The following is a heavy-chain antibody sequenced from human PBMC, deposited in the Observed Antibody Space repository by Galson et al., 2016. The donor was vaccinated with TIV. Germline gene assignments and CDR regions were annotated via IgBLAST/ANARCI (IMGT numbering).Heavy chain of an antibody. CDR2: IYPSGST. Sequence: SLTCTVSGGSISSNGIFWSWLRQHPGKGLEWIGYIYPSGSTHYNPSLKSRVAMSVDTSKNQFSLTLTSVTAADTAVYYCARDQDSGAYFDYWGQGTLVTVSS. CDR3: ARDQDSGAYFDY. J-gene: IGHJ4*02. D-gene: IGHD2-15*01. CDR1: GGSISSNGIF. V-gene: IGHV4-31*03.